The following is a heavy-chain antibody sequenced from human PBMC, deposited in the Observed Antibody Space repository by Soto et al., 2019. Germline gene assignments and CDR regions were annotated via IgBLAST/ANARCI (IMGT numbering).Heavy chain of an antibody. CDR1: GCSLSSGDYH. J-gene: IGHJ2*01. CDR2: IYYSGSI. CDR3: ARLRPAYFDL. D-gene: IGHD2-2*01. V-gene: IGHV4-30-4*01. Sequence: QVQLEESGPGLVKPSQTLYLTCTVSGCSLSSGDYHWRWMRQPPGKGLEWIVYIYYSGSIYYSPYVKRRVTISVHTSTNQFSLKLRSETAAETAVYYWARLRPAYFDLWGRGTLATVSS.